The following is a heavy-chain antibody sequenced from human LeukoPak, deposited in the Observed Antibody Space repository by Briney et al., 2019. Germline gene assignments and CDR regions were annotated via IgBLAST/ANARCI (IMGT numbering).Heavy chain of an antibody. CDR1: GFTFSSYA. CDR2: ISYDGSNK. J-gene: IGHJ5*02. D-gene: IGHD3-10*01. CDR3: ARVADYYYGSGSYDWFDP. Sequence: GGSLRLSCAASGFTFSSYAMHWVRQAPGKGLEWVAVISYDGSNKYYADSVKGRFTISRDNSKNTLYLQMNSLRAEDTAVYYCARVADYYYGSGSYDWFDPWGQGTLVTVSS. V-gene: IGHV3-30*04.